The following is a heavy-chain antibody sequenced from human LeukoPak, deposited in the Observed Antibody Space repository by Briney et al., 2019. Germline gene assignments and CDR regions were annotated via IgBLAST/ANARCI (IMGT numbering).Heavy chain of an antibody. CDR1: GFSLSTRGVG. CDR3: AHPTAAGIGYYFDY. D-gene: IGHD6-13*01. Sequence: SGPTLVNPTQTLTLTCTFSGFSLSTRGVGVGWIRQPPGKALEWLALIYWNDDKRYSPSLKSRLTITKDTSKNQVVLTMTNMDPVDTATYYCAHPTAAGIGYYFDYWGQGTLVTVSS. CDR2: IYWNDDK. J-gene: IGHJ4*02. V-gene: IGHV2-5*01.